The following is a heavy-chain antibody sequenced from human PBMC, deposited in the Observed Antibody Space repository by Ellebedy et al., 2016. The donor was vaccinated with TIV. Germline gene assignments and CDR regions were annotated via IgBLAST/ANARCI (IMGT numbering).Heavy chain of an antibody. Sequence: PGGSLRLSCAASGFTFSDNAMGWVRQAPGKGLEWVAEVSYDGNTKYYTDSVKGRFTISRDNSKNTLYLQMNSLRAEDTAVYYCPYSSGWYKFDDWGQGTLVTVSS. D-gene: IGHD6-19*01. CDR2: VSYDGNTK. CDR1: GFTFSDNA. CDR3: PYSSGWYKFDD. J-gene: IGHJ4*02. V-gene: IGHV3-30*03.